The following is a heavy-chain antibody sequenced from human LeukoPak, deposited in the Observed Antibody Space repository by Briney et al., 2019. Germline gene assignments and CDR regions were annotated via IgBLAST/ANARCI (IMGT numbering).Heavy chain of an antibody. CDR2: IHYSGSI. CDR3: ARNSSSSSRGFYFDF. CDR1: GGSISSNSYF. V-gene: IGHV4-39*07. Sequence: SETLSLTCTVSGGSISSNSYFWGWIRQPPGKGLEWIGIIHYSGSIYYSPSLKSRVTISVDTSKNQFSLKLTSVTAADTAVYYCARNSSSSSRGFYFDFWGQGTLVTVSS. D-gene: IGHD6-6*01. J-gene: IGHJ4*02.